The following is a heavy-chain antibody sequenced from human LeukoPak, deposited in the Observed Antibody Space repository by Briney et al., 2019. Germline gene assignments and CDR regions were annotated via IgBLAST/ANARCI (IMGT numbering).Heavy chain of an antibody. CDR3: ARDSPPAYCSSGSCYFDS. CDR1: GGSISSYY. V-gene: IGHV4-59*01. CDR2: IYYSGST. Sequence: SETLSLTCTVSGGSISSYYWSWIRQPPGKGLERIGYIYYSGSTNYNPSLKSRVTISVDTSKNQFSLKLNSVTAADTAVYYCARDSPPAYCSSGSCYFDSWGQGTLVTVSS. D-gene: IGHD2-15*01. J-gene: IGHJ4*02.